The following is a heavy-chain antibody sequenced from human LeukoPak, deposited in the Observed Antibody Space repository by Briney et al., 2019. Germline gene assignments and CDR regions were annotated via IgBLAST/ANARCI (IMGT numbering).Heavy chain of an antibody. J-gene: IGHJ4*02. CDR2: IDPRDGSA. D-gene: IGHD1-1*01. Sequence: ASVQVSCKASGYIFTNYYIHWVRQAPGQGLEWVGIIDPRDGSANSAQQIQGRITVTRDTSTGTVYMDLSSLRSEDTAIYYRARGGTILYDYWGQGTQVTVSS. V-gene: IGHV1-46*01. CDR3: ARGGTILYDY. CDR1: GYIFTNYY.